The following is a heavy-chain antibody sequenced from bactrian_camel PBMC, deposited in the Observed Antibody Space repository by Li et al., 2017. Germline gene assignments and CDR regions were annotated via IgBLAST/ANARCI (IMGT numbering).Heavy chain of an antibody. CDR3: AAGRSPCSVGTTFAY. J-gene: IGHJ6*01. CDR1: RVARCDLD. V-gene: IGHV3S10*01. Sequence: DVQLVESGGGSVQAGGSLRLSCAASRVARCDLDVSWHRQPPGAEREFVSGFQSFGSPDYADSVKGRFTISQDNAKSTQYLQMNSLNPEDTAMYYCAAGRSPCSVGTTFAYYGQWTQVTVS. CDR2: FQSFGSP. D-gene: IGHD2*01.